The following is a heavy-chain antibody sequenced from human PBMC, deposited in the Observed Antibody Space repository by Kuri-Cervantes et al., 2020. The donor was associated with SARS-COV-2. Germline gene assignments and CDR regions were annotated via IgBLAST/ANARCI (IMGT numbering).Heavy chain of an antibody. J-gene: IGHJ4*02. CDR2: ISWNSGSI. V-gene: IGHV3-9*01. Sequence: GGSLRLSCAASGVTFDDYAMHWVRQAPGKGLEWVSVISWNSGSIGYADSVKGRFTISRDNAKNSLYLQMNSLRAEDTALYYCAKDMLAVAGRYYFDYWGQGTLVTVSS. D-gene: IGHD6-19*01. CDR1: GVTFDDYA. CDR3: AKDMLAVAGRYYFDY.